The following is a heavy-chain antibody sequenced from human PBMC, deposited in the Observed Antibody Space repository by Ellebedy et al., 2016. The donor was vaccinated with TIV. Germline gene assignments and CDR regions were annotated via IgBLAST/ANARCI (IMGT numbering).Heavy chain of an antibody. J-gene: IGHJ6*02. CDR3: ARGIVTTAVYYYYGMDV. CDR1: GYTFTTYY. Sequence: AASVKVSCKASGYTFTTYYVFWVRQAPGQGLEWMGWINPTTGGTNSAQKFQGRVTMTRDTSTSTAYMELRSLRSDDTAVYYCARGIVTTAVYYYYGMDVWGQGTTVTVSS. V-gene: IGHV1-2*02. CDR2: INPTTGGT. D-gene: IGHD4-11*01.